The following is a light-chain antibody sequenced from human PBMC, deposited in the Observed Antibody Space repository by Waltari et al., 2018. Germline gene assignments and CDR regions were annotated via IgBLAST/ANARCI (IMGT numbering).Light chain of an antibody. CDR2: SNSDGSH. CDR3: QTGGHGTWV. CDR1: RGPSSTT. Sequence: QLVLTHSPSASASLGASVKLTCSLHRGPSSTTVPWLQKQPEKGPRYLMKSNSDGSHSKGDEIPDRFSGSSSGAGRCLTISSVQSEDEADYYCQTGGHGTWVFGGGTKLTVL. J-gene: IGLJ3*02. V-gene: IGLV4-69*01.